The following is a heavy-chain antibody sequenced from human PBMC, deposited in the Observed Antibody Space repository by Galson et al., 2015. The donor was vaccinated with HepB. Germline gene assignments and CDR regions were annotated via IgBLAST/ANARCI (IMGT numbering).Heavy chain of an antibody. Sequence: SLRLSCAASGFTFSSYAMSWVRQAPGKGLEWVSAISGSGGSTYYADSVKGRFTISRDNSKNTLYLQMNSLRAEDTAVYYCAKVGYFDWLLCSSFDYWGQGTPVTVSS. D-gene: IGHD3-9*01. CDR2: ISGSGGST. J-gene: IGHJ4*02. V-gene: IGHV3-23*01. CDR3: AKVGYFDWLLCSSFDY. CDR1: GFTFSSYA.